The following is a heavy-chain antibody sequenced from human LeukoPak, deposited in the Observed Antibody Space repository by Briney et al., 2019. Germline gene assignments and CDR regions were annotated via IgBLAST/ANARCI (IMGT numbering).Heavy chain of an antibody. Sequence: GGSLTLACAPAGFTFSSYGMSWVRQAPGGWLEWVSFITTSGATTSYADSVKGRLTIHRDHPRNTLYMQMNSLRDEDTALYDCAIMHDYCDGSGYWVQGGQGTLATVPS. CDR3: AIMHDYCDGSGYWVQ. V-gene: IGHV3-23*01. CDR2: ITTSGATT. D-gene: IGHD3-22*01. CDR1: GFTFSSYG. J-gene: IGHJ4*02.